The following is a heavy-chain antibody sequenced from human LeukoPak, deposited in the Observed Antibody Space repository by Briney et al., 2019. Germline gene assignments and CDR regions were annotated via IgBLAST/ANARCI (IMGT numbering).Heavy chain of an antibody. D-gene: IGHD2-15*01. CDR3: ARVVVDPLSRLGYGMDV. Sequence: PGGSLRLSFAASGFIFSSYWMTWVRQAPGKGLEWVANIKQTGSENSYVDSVKGRFTISRDNAKNSLYLQINSLRAEDTAVYYCARVVVDPLSRLGYGMDVWGQGTTVTVSS. J-gene: IGHJ6*02. CDR1: GFIFSSYW. V-gene: IGHV3-7*04. CDR2: IKQTGSEN.